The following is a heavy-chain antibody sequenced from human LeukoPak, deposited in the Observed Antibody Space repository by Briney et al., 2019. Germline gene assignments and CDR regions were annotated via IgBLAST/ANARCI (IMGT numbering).Heavy chain of an antibody. D-gene: IGHD1-26*01. CDR3: ARVVVGATIPHY. Sequence: ASVKVSCKASGYTFTSYDINWVRQATGQGLEWMGWMNPISGNTGYAQKFQGRVTMTRNTSISTAYMELSSLRSEDTAVYYCARVVVGATIPHYWDQGTLVTVSS. CDR1: GYTFTSYD. CDR2: MNPISGNT. V-gene: IGHV1-8*01. J-gene: IGHJ4*02.